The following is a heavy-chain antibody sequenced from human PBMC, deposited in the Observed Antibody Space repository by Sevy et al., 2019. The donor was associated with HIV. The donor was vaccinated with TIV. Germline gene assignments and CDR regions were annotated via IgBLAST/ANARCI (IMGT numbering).Heavy chain of an antibody. Sequence: ASVKVSCKASGYTFTGYYMHWVRQAPGQGLEWMGWINPNSGDTNYAQKFQGRGTMTRYTSISTAYMDLSRLRSDDTAEYYSASAPLLEGADAVDTWGQGTMVTVSS. D-gene: IGHD3-16*01. CDR1: GYTFTGYY. J-gene: IGHJ3*02. CDR2: INPNSGDT. V-gene: IGHV1-2*02. CDR3: ASAPLLEGADAVDT.